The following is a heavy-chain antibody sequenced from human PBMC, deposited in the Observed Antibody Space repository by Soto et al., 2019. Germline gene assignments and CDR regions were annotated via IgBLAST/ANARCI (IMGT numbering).Heavy chain of an antibody. J-gene: IGHJ3*02. CDR1: GFNVSRNY. V-gene: IGHV3-66*01. D-gene: IGHD2-15*01. Sequence: EVQVVESGGGLVQPGGSLRLSCAASGFNVSRNYMAWVRLAPGRGLEWVSFIYNDGRTADADSVKGRFIISKDHSNNTLSIQMHSLRVEDTAVYYCASSTPRAMGDSFDIWGRGTAVIVSS. CDR3: ASSTPRAMGDSFDI. CDR2: IYNDGRT.